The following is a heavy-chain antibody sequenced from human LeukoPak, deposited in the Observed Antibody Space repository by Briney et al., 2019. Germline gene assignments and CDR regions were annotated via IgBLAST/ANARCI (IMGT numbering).Heavy chain of an antibody. V-gene: IGHV4-61*01. Sequence: SETLSLTCTVSGGSISSSRYYWGWIRQPPGKGLEWIGYISYSGSTNFNPSLKSRVTISVDTSKNQFSLKLSSVTAADTAVYYCAREGTAGTNLNWFDPWGQGTLVTVSS. D-gene: IGHD1-1*01. J-gene: IGHJ5*02. CDR2: ISYSGST. CDR1: GGSISSSRYY. CDR3: AREGTAGTNLNWFDP.